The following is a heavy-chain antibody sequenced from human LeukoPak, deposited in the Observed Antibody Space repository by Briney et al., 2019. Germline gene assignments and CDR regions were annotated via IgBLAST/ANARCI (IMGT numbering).Heavy chain of an antibody. CDR3: ARSGVWGSYRSRPFDY. CDR2: IIPNLGIA. Sequence: SVKVSCKASGGTFSSYTISWVRQAPGQGLEWMGRIIPNLGIANYAQKFQGRVTITADKSTSTAYMELSSLRSEDTAVYYCARSGVWGSYRSRPFDYWGQGTLVTVSS. D-gene: IGHD3-16*02. V-gene: IGHV1-69*02. CDR1: GGTFSSYT. J-gene: IGHJ4*02.